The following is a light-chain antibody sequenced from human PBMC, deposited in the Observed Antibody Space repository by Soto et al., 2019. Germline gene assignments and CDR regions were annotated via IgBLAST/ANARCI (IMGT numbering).Light chain of an antibody. V-gene: IGKV3-15*01. Sequence: EIVMTQSPATLSVSPWERATLSCRASQSVSSNLAWSQQKPGQAPRLLLYGASTRATGIPARFSGSGSGTEFTLTISSLQSEDFAVYYCQQYNNWPRTFGQGTKVEIK. CDR2: GAS. J-gene: IGKJ1*01. CDR1: QSVSSN. CDR3: QQYNNWPRT.